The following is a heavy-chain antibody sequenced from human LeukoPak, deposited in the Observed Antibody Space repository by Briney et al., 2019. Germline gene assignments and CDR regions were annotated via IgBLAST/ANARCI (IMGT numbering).Heavy chain of an antibody. CDR3: ARDSGWWRFDF. D-gene: IGHD6-13*01. J-gene: IGHJ4*02. CDR1: GFTFSTYW. Sequence: GGSLRLSCAASGFTFSTYWMTWVRQAPGKGLEWVANVKQDGREKYYVDSVKGRFTISRDNAKNSLNLQMNSLRAEDTAVYYCARDSGWWRFDFWGQGTLVAVSS. V-gene: IGHV3-7*03. CDR2: VKQDGREK.